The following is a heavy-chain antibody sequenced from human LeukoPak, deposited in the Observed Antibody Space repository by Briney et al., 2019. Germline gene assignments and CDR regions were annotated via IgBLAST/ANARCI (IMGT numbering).Heavy chain of an antibody. CDR3: ARFITGIRVSLDYGSGSYWDFDY. CDR2: IRYDGSSQ. Sequence: GGSLRVSCAASGFIFSSHGMHWVRQAPGKGLEWVAFIRYDGSSQHYADSVKGRYTISRDNSKNTLYLQMNSLRAEDTAVYYCARFITGIRVSLDYGSGSYWDFDYWGQGTLVTVSS. V-gene: IGHV3-30*02. J-gene: IGHJ4*02. CDR1: GFIFSSHG. D-gene: IGHD3-10*01.